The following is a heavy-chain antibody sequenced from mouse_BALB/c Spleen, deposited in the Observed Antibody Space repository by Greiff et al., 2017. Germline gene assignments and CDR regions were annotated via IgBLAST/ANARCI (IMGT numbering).Heavy chain of an antibody. CDR1: GFSLTSYG. V-gene: IGHV2-9*02. Sequence: VQLVESGPGLVAPSQSLSITCTVSGFSLTSYGVHWVRQPPGKGLEWLGVIWAGGSTNYNSALMSRLSISKDNSKSQVFLKMNSLQTDDTAMYYCARGDYYGLIRHLDYWGQGTTLTVSS. CDR2: IWAGGST. CDR3: ARGDYYGLIRHLDY. J-gene: IGHJ2*01. D-gene: IGHD1-1*01.